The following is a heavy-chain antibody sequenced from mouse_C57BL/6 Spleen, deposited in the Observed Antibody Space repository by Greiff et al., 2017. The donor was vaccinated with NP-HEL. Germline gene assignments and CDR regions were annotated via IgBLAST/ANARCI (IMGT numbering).Heavy chain of an antibody. J-gene: IGHJ1*03. CDR2: IYPGDGDT. CDR3: ARSDGKDFDV. V-gene: IGHV1-82*01. CDR1: GYAFSSSW. D-gene: IGHD1-1*01. Sequence: QVQLKQSGPELVKPGASVKISCKASGYAFSSSWMNWVKQRPGKGLEWIGRIYPGDGDTNYNGKFKGKATLTADKSSSTAYMQLSSLTSEDSAVYFCARSDGKDFDVWGTGTTVTVSS.